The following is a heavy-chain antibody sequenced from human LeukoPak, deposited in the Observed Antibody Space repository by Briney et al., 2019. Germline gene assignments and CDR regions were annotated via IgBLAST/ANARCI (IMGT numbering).Heavy chain of an antibody. Sequence: GESLKISCAASGFTFSSYWMHWVRQAPGKGLVWVSRINSDGTSTIYADSVKGRFTFSRDNAKNTLYLQMNSLRAEDTAVYYCTRVGYYDFWSGKNYMDVWGKGTTVTVSS. CDR2: INSDGTST. J-gene: IGHJ6*03. CDR3: TRVGYYDFWSGKNYMDV. CDR1: GFTFSSYW. V-gene: IGHV3-74*01. D-gene: IGHD3-3*01.